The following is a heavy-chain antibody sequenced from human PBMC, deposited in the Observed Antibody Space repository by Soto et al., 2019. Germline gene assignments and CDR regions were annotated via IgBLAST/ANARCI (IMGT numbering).Heavy chain of an antibody. CDR1: GGSFSGYY. CDR2: IYYSGTT. V-gene: IGHV4-34*01. CDR3: ARSGGKAAKYDWFDP. Sequence: SETLSLTCAVYGGSFSGYYWSWMRQPPGKGLEWIGEIYYSGTTNYNASLKSRVTISLDTSKNQFSLRLRSVTAADTALYFCARSGGKAAKYDWFDPWGQGTLVTVSS. J-gene: IGHJ5*02. D-gene: IGHD3-10*01.